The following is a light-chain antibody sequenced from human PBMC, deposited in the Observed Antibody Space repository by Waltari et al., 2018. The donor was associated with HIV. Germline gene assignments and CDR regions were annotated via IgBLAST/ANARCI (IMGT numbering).Light chain of an antibody. V-gene: IGKV3-15*01. CDR2: EAA. CDR1: QSISAK. Sequence: EIVMTQSPPTLSVSPGQRVTLSCRASQSISAKVAWYQQRPGQAPRLLISEAATRPTGIPARFSGSGSGTEFTLTISSLQSEDFATYFCQQYDSGPRGITFGQGTMLELK. CDR3: QQYDSGPRGIT. J-gene: IGKJ2*01.